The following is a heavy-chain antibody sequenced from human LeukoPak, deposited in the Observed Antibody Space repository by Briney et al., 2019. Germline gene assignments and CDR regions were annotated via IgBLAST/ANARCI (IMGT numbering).Heavy chain of an antibody. CDR1: GFTFTTNW. J-gene: IGHJ6*03. D-gene: IGHD3-10*01. V-gene: IGHV3-23*01. Sequence: GGPLRLSCAASGFTFTTNWMSWVRQAPGKGLEWVSAISGSGGRTYYTDSVKGRFTISRDNSKNTLYLQMNSLRAEDTAEYYCAKAGRGGAITMVRGVKGDYYYMDVWGKGTTVSISS. CDR3: AKAGRGGAITMVRGVKGDYYYMDV. CDR2: ISGSGGRT.